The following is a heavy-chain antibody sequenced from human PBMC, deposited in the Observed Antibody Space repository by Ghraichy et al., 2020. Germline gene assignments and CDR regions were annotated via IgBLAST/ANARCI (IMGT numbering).Heavy chain of an antibody. J-gene: IGHJ4*02. D-gene: IGHD3-3*01. Sequence: SVKVSCKASGGTFSSYAISWVRQAPGQGLEWMGGIIPIFGTANYAQKFQGRVTITADESTSTAYMELSSLRSEDTAVYYCAGTYYDFWSGYSYYFDYWGQGTLVTVSS. V-gene: IGHV1-69*13. CDR1: GGTFSSYA. CDR2: IIPIFGTA. CDR3: AGTYYDFWSGYSYYFDY.